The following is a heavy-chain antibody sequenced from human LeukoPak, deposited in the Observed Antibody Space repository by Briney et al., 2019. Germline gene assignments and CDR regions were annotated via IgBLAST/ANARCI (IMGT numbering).Heavy chain of an antibody. Sequence: SVKVSCKASGGTFSSYAISWVRQAPGQGLEWMGRIIPILGIANYAQKFQGRVTITADKSTSTAYMELSSLRSEDTAVYYCATNRIQLWSNYFDYWGQGTLVTVSS. CDR3: ATNRIQLWSNYFDY. D-gene: IGHD5-18*01. V-gene: IGHV1-69*04. CDR2: IIPILGIA. CDR1: GGTFSSYA. J-gene: IGHJ4*02.